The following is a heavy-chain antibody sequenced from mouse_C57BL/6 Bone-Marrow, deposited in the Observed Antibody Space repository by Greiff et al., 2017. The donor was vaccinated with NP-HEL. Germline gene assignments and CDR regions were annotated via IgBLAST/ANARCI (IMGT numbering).Heavy chain of an antibody. CDR3: ASFTTVVYFDY. Sequence: VQLQQSGPELVKPGASVKMSCKASGYTFTDYNMHWVKQSHGKSLEWIGYINPNNGGTSYNQKFKGKATLTVNKSSSTAYMELRSLTSEDSAVYYCASFTTVVYFDYWGQGTTLTVSS. CDR2: INPNNGGT. D-gene: IGHD1-1*01. CDR1: GYTFTDYN. J-gene: IGHJ2*01. V-gene: IGHV1-22*01.